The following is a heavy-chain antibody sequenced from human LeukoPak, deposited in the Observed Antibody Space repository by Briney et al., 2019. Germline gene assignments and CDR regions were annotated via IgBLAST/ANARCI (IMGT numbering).Heavy chain of an antibody. V-gene: IGHV3-21*01. D-gene: IGHD2-15*01. Sequence: GGSLRLSCAASGFTFSSYSMNWVRQAPGKGLEWVSSISSSSSYIYYADSVKGRFTISRDNAKNSLYLQMNSLRAEDTAVYYCASCSGGSCYSGRINYWGQGTLVTVSS. J-gene: IGHJ4*02. CDR2: ISSSSSYI. CDR1: GFTFSSYS. CDR3: ASCSGGSCYSGRINY.